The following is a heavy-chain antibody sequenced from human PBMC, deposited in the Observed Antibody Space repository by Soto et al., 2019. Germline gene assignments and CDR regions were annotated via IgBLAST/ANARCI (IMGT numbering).Heavy chain of an antibody. CDR2: IYHSGST. CDR3: AGSKATIKPSFGGSGWFDP. V-gene: IGHV4-4*02. CDR1: SGSISSSNW. D-gene: IGHD5-12*01. J-gene: IGHJ5*02. Sequence: SETLSLTCAVSSGSISSSNWWSWVRQPPGKGLEWIGEIYHSGSTNYNPSLKSRVTISVDKSKNQFSLKLSSVTAADTAVYYCAGSKATIKPSFGGSGWFDPWGQGTLVTVSS.